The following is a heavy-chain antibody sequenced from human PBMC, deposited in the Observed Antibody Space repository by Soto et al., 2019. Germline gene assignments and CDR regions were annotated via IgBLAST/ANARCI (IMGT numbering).Heavy chain of an antibody. J-gene: IGHJ4*02. V-gene: IGHV3-20*04. CDR3: ARVAYGDYLPLWY. D-gene: IGHD4-17*01. CDR2: INWNGGRT. Sequence: EEQLVESGGGVVRPGGSLRLSCAASGFLFDDYGMSWVRQAPGKGLEWVSGINWNGGRTGHIDSVKGRMTISRDHAKNSLYLQMNSLRAEDTAFYYGARVAYGDYLPLWYWGQGTLVTVSS. CDR1: GFLFDDYG.